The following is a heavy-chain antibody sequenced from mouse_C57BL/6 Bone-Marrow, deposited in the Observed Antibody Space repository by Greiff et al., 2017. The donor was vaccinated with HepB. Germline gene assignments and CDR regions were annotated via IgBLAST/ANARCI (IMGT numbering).Heavy chain of an antibody. CDR3: ARKEELGMDY. CDR2: IDPSDSYT. J-gene: IGHJ4*01. CDR1: GYTFTSYW. V-gene: IGHV1-59*01. D-gene: IGHD4-1*01. Sequence: QVQLKQPGAELVRPGTSVKLSCKASGYTFTSYWMHWVEQRPGQGLEWIGVIDPSDSYTNYNQKFKGKATLTVDTSSSTAYMQLSSLTSEDSAVYYCARKEELGMDYWGQGTSVTVSS.